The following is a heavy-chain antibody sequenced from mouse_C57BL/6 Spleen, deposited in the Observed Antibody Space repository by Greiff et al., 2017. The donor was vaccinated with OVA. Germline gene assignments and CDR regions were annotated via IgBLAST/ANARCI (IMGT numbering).Heavy chain of an antibody. Sequence: EVQLQQSGPELVKPGASVKISCKASGYSFTGYYMNWVKQSPEKSLEWIGEINPSTGGTTYNQKFKAKATLTVDKSSSTAYMQLKSLTSEDSAVYYCASGDYYGSSEDYWGQGTTLTVSS. CDR2: INPSTGGT. D-gene: IGHD1-1*01. CDR1: GYSFTGYY. CDR3: ASGDYYGSSEDY. J-gene: IGHJ2*01. V-gene: IGHV1-42*01.